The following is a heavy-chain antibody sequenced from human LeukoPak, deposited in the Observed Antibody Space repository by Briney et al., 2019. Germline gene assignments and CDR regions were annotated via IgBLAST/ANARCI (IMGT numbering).Heavy chain of an antibody. CDR2: IWYDGSNK. V-gene: IGHV3-33*01. D-gene: IGHD5-18*01. CDR1: GFTFSSYG. CDR3: TRDRTTAMSHFDY. J-gene: IGHJ4*02. Sequence: GGSLRLSCAASGFTFSSYGMHWVRQAPGKGLEWVAVIWYDGSNKYYADSVKGRFTISRDNSKNTLYLQMNSLRAEDTAVYYCTRDRTTAMSHFDYCGQGTLVTVSS.